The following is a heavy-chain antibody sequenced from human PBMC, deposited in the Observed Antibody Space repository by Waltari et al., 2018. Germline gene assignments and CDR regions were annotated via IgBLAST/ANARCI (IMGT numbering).Heavy chain of an antibody. CDR1: GYTSPDFF. CDR3: ARSGGGTTTFGVAE. D-gene: IGHD3-3*01. V-gene: IGHV1-2*06. Sequence: QVQLVQSGAEVKKSGASVQVSSKASGYTSPDFFIHRVPQAPGQGLEWMGRINPNSGDTSYAQRFQGRVTMTGDTSITTAYMELTGLRSDDTAIYYCARSGGGTTTFGVAEWGQGSLVTVSS. J-gene: IGHJ4*02. CDR2: INPNSGDT.